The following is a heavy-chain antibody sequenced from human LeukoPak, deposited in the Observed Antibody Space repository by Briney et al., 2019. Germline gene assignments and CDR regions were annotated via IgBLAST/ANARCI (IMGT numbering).Heavy chain of an antibody. J-gene: IGHJ4*02. CDR2: INSGGTT. Sequence: QTGGSLRLSCTASGFTVSTNYMSWVRQAPGKGLEWVSVINSGGTTYYADSVKGRFTISRDNSKNTLYLQMNSLRAEDTAVYYCAREIYDSSGYYYGGIDCWGQGTLVTVSS. CDR1: GFTVSTNY. CDR3: AREIYDSSGYYYGGIDC. V-gene: IGHV3-53*01. D-gene: IGHD3-22*01.